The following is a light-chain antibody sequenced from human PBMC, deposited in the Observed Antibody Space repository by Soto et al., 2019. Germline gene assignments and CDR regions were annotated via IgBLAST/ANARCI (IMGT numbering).Light chain of an antibody. CDR3: QSYDSSLSGPYV. CDR1: SSNIGAGYD. CDR2: GNS. J-gene: IGLJ1*01. Sequence: QSVLTQPPSVSGAPGQRVTISCTGSSSNIGAGYDVHWYQQLPGTAPKLLIFGNSNRPSGVPDRFSGSKFGTSASLAITGLQAEDEADYYCQSYDSSLSGPYVFGPGTKVTVL. V-gene: IGLV1-40*01.